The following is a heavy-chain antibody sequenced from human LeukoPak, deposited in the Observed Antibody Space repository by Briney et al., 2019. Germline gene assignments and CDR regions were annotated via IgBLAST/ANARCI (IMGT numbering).Heavy chain of an antibody. CDR2: IIPIFGTA. D-gene: IGHD3-22*01. CDR1: GGTFSSYA. Sequence: ASVKVSCKASGGTFSSYAISWVRQAPGQGLEWMGRIIPIFGTANYAQKFQGRVTITADKSTSTAYMELSSLRSEDTAVYYCAGDSKYYYDSSGYSFDYWGQGTLVTVSS. J-gene: IGHJ4*02. CDR3: AGDSKYYYDSSGYSFDY. V-gene: IGHV1-69*06.